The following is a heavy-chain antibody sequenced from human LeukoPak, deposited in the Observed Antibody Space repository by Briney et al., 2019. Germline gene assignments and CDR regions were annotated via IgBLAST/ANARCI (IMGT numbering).Heavy chain of an antibody. CDR2: INSGGTVT. J-gene: IGHJ5*02. V-gene: IGHV3-74*01. Sequence: GGSLRLSCAASGFTFSDFWMHWVRQAPGKGLVWVSRINSGGTVTNYADSVKGRLTISRDNAKNTLYLQMNSLRAEDTAVYYCARVGITMVRGAFDPWGQGTLVTVSS. D-gene: IGHD3-10*01. CDR3: ARVGITMVRGAFDP. CDR1: GFTFSDFW.